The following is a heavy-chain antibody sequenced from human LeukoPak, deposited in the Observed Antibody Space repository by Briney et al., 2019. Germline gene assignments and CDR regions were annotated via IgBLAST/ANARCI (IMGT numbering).Heavy chain of an antibody. CDR2: ISGSGGST. CDR1: GFTFSSYA. J-gene: IGHJ4*02. CDR3: AKAYCGGDCYTYYFDY. Sequence: PGGSLRLSCAASGFTFSSYAMSWVRQAPGKGLEWVSAISGSGGSTYYADSVKGRFTISRDNSKNTLYLQMNSLRAEDTAVYYCAKAYCGGDCYTYYFDYWGQGTLVTVSS. V-gene: IGHV3-23*01. D-gene: IGHD2-21*02.